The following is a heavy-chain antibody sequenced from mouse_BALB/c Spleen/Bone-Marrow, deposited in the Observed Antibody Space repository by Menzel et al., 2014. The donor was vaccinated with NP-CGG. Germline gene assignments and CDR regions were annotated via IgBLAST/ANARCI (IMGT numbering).Heavy chain of an antibody. CDR3: ARIYYGSSWYFDV. CDR1: GFSLSTSGMG. V-gene: IGHV8-8*01. Sequence: QVTLKECGPGILQPSQTLSLTCSFSGFSLSTSGMGVGWIRQPSGKGLEWLAHIWWDDDKYYNTALKSGLTISKDTSKNQVFLEIASVDTADTATYYCARIYYGSSWYFDVWGAGTTVTVSS. J-gene: IGHJ1*01. CDR2: IWWDDDK. D-gene: IGHD1-1*01.